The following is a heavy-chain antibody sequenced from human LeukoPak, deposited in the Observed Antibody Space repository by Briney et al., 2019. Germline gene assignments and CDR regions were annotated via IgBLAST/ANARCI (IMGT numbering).Heavy chain of an antibody. CDR3: ARDRQGYYDFWSGPPV. V-gene: IGHV1-69*04. CDR1: GGTFSSYA. D-gene: IGHD3-3*01. CDR2: IIPILGIA. Sequence: SVKVSCTASGGTFSSYAISWVRQAPGQGLEWMGRIIPILGIANYAQKFQGRVTITADKSTSTAYMELSSLRSEDTAVYYCARDRQGYYDFWSGPPVWGQGTTVTVSS. J-gene: IGHJ6*02.